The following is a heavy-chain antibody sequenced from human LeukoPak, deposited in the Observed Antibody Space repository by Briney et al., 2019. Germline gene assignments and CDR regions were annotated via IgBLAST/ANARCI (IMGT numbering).Heavy chain of an antibody. D-gene: IGHD3-22*01. Sequence: GGSLRLSCAASGFTFSDYYMSWVRQAPGKGLEWVAVTSSDESHRYYAESVEGRFTISRDNSKNVLYLQMNNLGLEDTALYYCARERLFGSYYDYWGQGTPVAVSS. CDR3: ARERLFGSYYDY. V-gene: IGHV3-30-3*01. CDR1: GFTFSDYY. J-gene: IGHJ4*02. CDR2: TSSDESHR.